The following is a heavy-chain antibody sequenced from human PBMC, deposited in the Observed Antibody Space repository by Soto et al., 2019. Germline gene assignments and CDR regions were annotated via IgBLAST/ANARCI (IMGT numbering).Heavy chain of an antibody. Sequence: GESLKISCQASGYSFISSWIGWVRQMPGKGLEWMGIIYPGDSDTRYSPSFQGQVTISADKSTSTAYLQWSSLKASDTATYYCARMIAASGTAFGYWGQGALVTVSS. D-gene: IGHD6-13*01. J-gene: IGHJ4*02. V-gene: IGHV5-51*01. CDR1: GYSFISSW. CDR3: ARMIAASGTAFGY. CDR2: IYPGDSDT.